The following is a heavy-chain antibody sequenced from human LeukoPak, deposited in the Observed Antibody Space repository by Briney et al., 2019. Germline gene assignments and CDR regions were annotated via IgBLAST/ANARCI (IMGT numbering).Heavy chain of an antibody. Sequence: GGSLRLSCAASGFTFSSYAMSWVRQAPGKGLEWVSAISYSGRSTYYAASVKGRFTISRDNSKNTLYLQMNSLRAEDTAVYYCAKDRTKVATKNWYFDLWGRGTLVTVSS. J-gene: IGHJ2*01. D-gene: IGHD5-12*01. V-gene: IGHV3-23*01. CDR1: GFTFSSYA. CDR2: ISYSGRST. CDR3: AKDRTKVATKNWYFDL.